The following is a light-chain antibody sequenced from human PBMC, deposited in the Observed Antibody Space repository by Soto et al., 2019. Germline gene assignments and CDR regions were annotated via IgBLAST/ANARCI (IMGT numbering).Light chain of an antibody. CDR2: DAS. CDR1: QGISGW. CDR3: QQYDNLLT. Sequence: IQMTQSPSTLSASVGDRVTITCRASQGISGWLAWYQQKAWKAPRLLIYDASNLETGVPSRFSGSGSGTDFTFTISSLQPEDIATYYCQQYDNLLTFGGGTKVDIK. J-gene: IGKJ4*01. V-gene: IGKV1-33*01.